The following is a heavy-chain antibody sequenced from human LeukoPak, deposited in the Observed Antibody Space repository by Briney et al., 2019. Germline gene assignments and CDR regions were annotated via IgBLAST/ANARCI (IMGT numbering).Heavy chain of an antibody. D-gene: IGHD3-22*01. V-gene: IGHV4-39*02. CDR2: IYYSGST. CDR1: GGSISSSSYY. CDR3: ARDPPASGYWETYYYYGMDV. Sequence: SETLSLTCTVSGGSISSSSYYWGWIRQPPGKGLEWIGSIYYSGSTYYNPSLKSRVTISVDTSKNQFSLKLSSVTAADTAVYYCARDPPASGYWETYYYYGMDVWGQGTTVTVSS. J-gene: IGHJ6*02.